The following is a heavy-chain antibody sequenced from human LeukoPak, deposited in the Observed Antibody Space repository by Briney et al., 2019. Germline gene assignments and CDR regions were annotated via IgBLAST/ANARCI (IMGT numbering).Heavy chain of an antibody. J-gene: IGHJ4*02. CDR3: ARMIGGASGDFDN. V-gene: IGHV3-48*01. CDR2: ISSSSSTI. Sequence: GGSLRLSCAASGFTFSNYWMHWVREAPGKGLEWVSYISSSSSTIYYADSVKGRFSISRDNAKNSLHLQMNSLRVEDTAMYYCARMIGGASGDFDNWGQGTLVTVSS. CDR1: GFTFSNYW. D-gene: IGHD2-21*01.